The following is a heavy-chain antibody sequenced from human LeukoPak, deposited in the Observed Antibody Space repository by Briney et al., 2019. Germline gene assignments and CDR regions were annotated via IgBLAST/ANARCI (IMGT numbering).Heavy chain of an antibody. Sequence: GASVKVSCKASGYTFTCYYMHWVRQAPGQGLEWMGWISAYNGNTNYAQKLQGRVTMTTDTSTSTAYMELRSLRSDDTAVYYCARDSGSGSFHTWGQGTLVTVSS. CDR2: ISAYNGNT. CDR3: ARDSGSGSFHT. V-gene: IGHV1-18*04. CDR1: GYTFTCYY. J-gene: IGHJ5*02. D-gene: IGHD3-10*01.